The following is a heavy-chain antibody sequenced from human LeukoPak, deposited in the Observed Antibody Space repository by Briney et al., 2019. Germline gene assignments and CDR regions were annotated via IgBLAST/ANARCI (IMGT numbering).Heavy chain of an antibody. CDR3: ARADGYSGYDSATGRHFDY. Sequence: SQTLSLTCTVSGGSISSGGYYWSWIRQHPGKGLEWIGYIYYSGSTYYNPSLKSRVTISVDTSKNQFSLKLSSVAAADTAVYYCARADGYSGYDSATGRHFDYWGQGTLVTVSS. V-gene: IGHV4-31*03. CDR1: GGSISSGGYY. J-gene: IGHJ4*02. D-gene: IGHD5-12*01. CDR2: IYYSGST.